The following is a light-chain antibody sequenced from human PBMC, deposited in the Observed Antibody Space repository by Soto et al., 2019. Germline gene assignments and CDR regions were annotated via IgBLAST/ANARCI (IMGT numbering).Light chain of an antibody. CDR2: DVT. Sequence: QSVLTQPRSVSGSPGQSVTISCTGTNSDVGTYNYVSWYQQHPGKAPKLIIYDVTKRPSGVPDRFSGSKSGNTASLIISGLQAADEAEYYCCSYTSSTTYVLFGGGTKLTVL. J-gene: IGLJ2*01. V-gene: IGLV2-11*01. CDR1: NSDVGTYNY. CDR3: CSYTSSTTYVL.